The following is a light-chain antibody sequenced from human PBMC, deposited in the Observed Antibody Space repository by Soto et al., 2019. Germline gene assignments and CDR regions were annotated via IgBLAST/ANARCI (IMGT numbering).Light chain of an antibody. CDR3: VHGPRWPYP. J-gene: IGKJ2*01. CDR2: TIS. V-gene: IGKV2-30*01. CDR1: QSLVYSDGNTY. Sequence: DIVMTQSPLSLPVTLGQPASISCRSSQSLVYSDGNTYLTWLQQRPGQSPRRLIYTISNRDSGVPDRFNGIGSGTDFTLTISGVEAEDVGVYYCVHGPRWPYPFGQGTKREIK.